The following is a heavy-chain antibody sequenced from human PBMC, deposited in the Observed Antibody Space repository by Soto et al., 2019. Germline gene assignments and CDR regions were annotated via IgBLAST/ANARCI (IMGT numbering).Heavy chain of an antibody. CDR3: XXXXXSGSYSYWWFDP. CDR2: IYHSGST. Sequence: QLQLQESGSGLVKPSQTLSLTCAVSGGSISSGGNSWSWIRQPPGKGLEWIGYIYHSGSTYYNPSLKSRVTISVDRSKNQFSLKLSSVTAADXXXXXXXXXXXSGSYSYWWFDPWGQGTLVTVSS. V-gene: IGHV4-30-2*01. CDR1: GGSISSGGNS. D-gene: IGHD3-16*01. J-gene: IGHJ5*02.